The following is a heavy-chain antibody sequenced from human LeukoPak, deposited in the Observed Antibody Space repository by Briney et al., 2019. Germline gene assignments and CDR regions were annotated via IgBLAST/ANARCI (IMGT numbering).Heavy chain of an antibody. CDR1: GYTFTSYG. CDR3: AREGIAVAEGTDAFDI. CDR2: ISAYNGNT. Sequence: ASVNVSCKASGYTFTSYGISWVRQAPGQGLEWMGWISAYNGNTNYAQKLQGRVTMTTDTSTRTAYMELRSLRPDDTAVYYCAREGIAVAEGTDAFDIWGQGTMVTVSS. J-gene: IGHJ3*02. D-gene: IGHD6-19*01. V-gene: IGHV1-18*01.